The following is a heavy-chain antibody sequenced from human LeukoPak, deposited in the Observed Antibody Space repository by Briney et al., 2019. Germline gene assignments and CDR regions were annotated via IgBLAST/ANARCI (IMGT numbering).Heavy chain of an antibody. Sequence: ASVKVSCKASGYTFTGYYMHWVRQAPGQGLEWMGWINPNSGGTNYAQKFQGWVTMTRDTSISTAYMEPSRLRSDDTAVYYCARATRYSGYCSSTSCLSGGMDVWGKGTTVTVSS. D-gene: IGHD2-2*01. CDR3: ARATRYSGYCSSTSCLSGGMDV. CDR2: INPNSGGT. V-gene: IGHV1-2*04. CDR1: GYTFTGYY. J-gene: IGHJ6*04.